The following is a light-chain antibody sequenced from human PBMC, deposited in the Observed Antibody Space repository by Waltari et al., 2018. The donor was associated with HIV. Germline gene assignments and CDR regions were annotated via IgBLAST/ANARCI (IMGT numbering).Light chain of an antibody. Sequence: DVQLTQSLSFLSASVGAIVTITCRASQAIGTSLAWYQQKPGKAPNLLISAASTLQSGIPSRFSGDGSGTEFTLTISSLQAEDFATYYCQQLNSYPRTFGQGTKVDFK. CDR3: QQLNSYPRT. V-gene: IGKV1-9*01. CDR2: AAS. CDR1: QAIGTS. J-gene: IGKJ1*01.